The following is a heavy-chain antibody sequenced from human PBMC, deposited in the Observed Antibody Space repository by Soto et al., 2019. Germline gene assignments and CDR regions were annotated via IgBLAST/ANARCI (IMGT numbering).Heavy chain of an antibody. Sequence: QVQLVESGGGVVQPGRSLRLSCVASGFPFSSCAMHWVRQVPGKGLEWLAVVTPDGSLYPYGHSVKGRFSISRDNSRKTPYLKMNSLSTKDTAVYYFVKYRSDTWSFDYWGQGTLVTVSS. CDR3: VKYRSDTWSFDY. J-gene: IGHJ4*02. CDR1: GFPFSSCA. CDR2: VTPDGSLY. D-gene: IGHD2-8*02. V-gene: IGHV3-30*18.